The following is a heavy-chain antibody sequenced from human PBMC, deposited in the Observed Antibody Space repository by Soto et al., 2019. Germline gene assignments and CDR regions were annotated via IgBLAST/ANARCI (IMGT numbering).Heavy chain of an antibody. CDR1: GYTFTGYY. J-gene: IGHJ5*02. V-gene: IGHV1-2*02. CDR2: INPNSGGT. D-gene: IGHD3-3*01. Sequence: QVQLVQSGAEVKKPGASVKVSCKASGYTFTGYYMHWVRQAPGQGLEWMGWINPNSGGTNYAQKFQGRVTITADKSTSTAYMELSSLRSEDTAVYYCARDGGGYDFWSGYSISKYNWFDPWGQGTLVTVSS. CDR3: ARDGGGYDFWSGYSISKYNWFDP.